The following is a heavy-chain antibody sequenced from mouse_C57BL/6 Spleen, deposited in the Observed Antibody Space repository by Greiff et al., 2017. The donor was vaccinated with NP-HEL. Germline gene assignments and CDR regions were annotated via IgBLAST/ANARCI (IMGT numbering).Heavy chain of an antibody. CDR2: IDPETGGT. CDR3: TRGGDYDRVCYFDY. D-gene: IGHD2-4*01. CDR1: GYTFTDYE. J-gene: IGHJ2*01. V-gene: IGHV1-15*01. Sequence: QVQLKESGAELVRPGASVTLSCKASGYTFTDYEMHWVKQTPVHGLEWIGAIDPETGGTAYNQKFKGKAILTADKSSSTAYMELRSLTSEDSAVYYCTRGGDYDRVCYFDYWGQGTTLTVSS.